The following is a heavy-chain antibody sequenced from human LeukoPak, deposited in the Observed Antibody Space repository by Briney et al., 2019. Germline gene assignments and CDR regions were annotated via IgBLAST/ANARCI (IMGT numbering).Heavy chain of an antibody. CDR3: ARVKYYYDSSFDY. J-gene: IGHJ4*02. V-gene: IGHV4-39*07. CDR1: GGSISSSSYY. Sequence: SETLSLTCTVSGGSISSSSYYWGWIRQPPGKGLEWIGSIYYSGSTYYNPSLKSRVTISVDTSKNQFSLKLSSVTAADTAVYYCARVKYYYDSSFDYWGQGTLVTVSS. CDR2: IYYSGST. D-gene: IGHD3-22*01.